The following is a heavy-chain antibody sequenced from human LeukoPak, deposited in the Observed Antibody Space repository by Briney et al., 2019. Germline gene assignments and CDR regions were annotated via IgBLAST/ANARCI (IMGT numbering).Heavy chain of an antibody. D-gene: IGHD3-22*01. CDR1: GFTFSSYA. CDR2: ISGSGGST. J-gene: IGHJ4*02. Sequence: GGSLRLSCAASGFTFSSYAMSWVRQAPGKGLGWVSAISGSGGSTYYADSVKGRFTISRDNSKNTLYLQMNSLRAEDTAVYYCAKRWGPDYYDSTGYYAFDYWGQGTLVTVSS. CDR3: AKRWGPDYYDSTGYYAFDY. V-gene: IGHV3-23*01.